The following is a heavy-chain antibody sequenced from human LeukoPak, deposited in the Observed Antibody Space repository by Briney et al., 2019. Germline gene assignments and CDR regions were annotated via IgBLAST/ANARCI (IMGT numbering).Heavy chain of an antibody. J-gene: IGHJ4*02. V-gene: IGHV3-48*03. Sequence: PGGSLRLSCAASGFTFSSYEMNWVRQAPGKGLEWVSYISSSGSTIYYADSVKGRFTISRDNAKNSLYLQMNSLRAEDTAVYYCARFPYGSDQGGYWGQGTPVTVSS. D-gene: IGHD3-10*01. CDR2: ISSSGSTI. CDR3: ARFPYGSDQGGY. CDR1: GFTFSSYE.